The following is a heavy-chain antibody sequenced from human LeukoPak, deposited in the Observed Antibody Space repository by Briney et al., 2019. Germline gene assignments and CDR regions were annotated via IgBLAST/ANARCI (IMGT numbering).Heavy chain of an antibody. V-gene: IGHV4-39*01. Sequence: SETLSLTCTVSGCSISSSSYYWGWIRQPPGKGLEWIGSIYYSGSTYYNPSLKSRVTISVDTSKNHFSLKLSSVTAADTAVYYCARHRAPTVIVWFDPWGQGTLVTVSS. J-gene: IGHJ5*02. D-gene: IGHD2/OR15-2a*01. CDR2: IYYSGST. CDR3: ARHRAPTVIVWFDP. CDR1: GCSISSSSYY.